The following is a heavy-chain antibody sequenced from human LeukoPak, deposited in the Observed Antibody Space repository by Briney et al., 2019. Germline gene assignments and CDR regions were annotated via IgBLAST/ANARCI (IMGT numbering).Heavy chain of an antibody. CDR3: ARGPQKAYDIVSGSYRYHFDY. CDR2: INPNSGGT. CDR1: GYTFTGYY. Sequence: ASVKVSCKASGYTFTGYYMHWVRQAPGQGLEWMGWINPNSGGTNYAQKFQGRVTMTRDTSISTAYMELSRLKSDDTAVYYCARGPQKAYDIVSGSYRYHFDYWGQGTLATVSS. D-gene: IGHD3-16*02. V-gene: IGHV1-2*02. J-gene: IGHJ4*02.